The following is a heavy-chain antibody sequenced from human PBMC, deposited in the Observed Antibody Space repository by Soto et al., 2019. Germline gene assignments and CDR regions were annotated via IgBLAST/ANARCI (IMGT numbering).Heavy chain of an antibody. J-gene: IGHJ3*02. D-gene: IGHD3-22*01. Sequence: EVQLLESGGGLVQPGGSLRLSCAASGFTFSSYAMSWVRQAPGKGLEWVSAISGSGGSTYYADSVKGRFTISRDNSKNTLYLQMNSLRAEDTAVYYCAKDYYDSSGYPQHAFAIWGQGTMVTVSS. CDR1: GFTFSSYA. V-gene: IGHV3-23*01. CDR3: AKDYYDSSGYPQHAFAI. CDR2: ISGSGGST.